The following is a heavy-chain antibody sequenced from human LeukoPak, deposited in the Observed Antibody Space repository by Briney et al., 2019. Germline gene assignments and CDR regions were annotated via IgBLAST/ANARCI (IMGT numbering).Heavy chain of an antibody. V-gene: IGHV3-53*01. J-gene: IGHJ5*02. CDR2: IYSGGST. D-gene: IGHD4-11*01. Sequence: GGSLRLSCAASGFTVSSNYMSWVRQAPGKGLEWVSVIYSGGSTYYADSVKGRFTISRDNSKNTLYLQMNSLRAEDTAVYYCARDWSVTTPGLWFDPWGQGTLVTVSS. CDR1: GFTVSSNY. CDR3: ARDWSVTTPGLWFDP.